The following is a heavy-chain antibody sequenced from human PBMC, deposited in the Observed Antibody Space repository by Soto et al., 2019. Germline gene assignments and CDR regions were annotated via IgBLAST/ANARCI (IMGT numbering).Heavy chain of an antibody. CDR3: AKDGSVESARWFDA. D-gene: IGHD2-8*02. V-gene: IGHV3-23*01. CDR2: IGSGGGNI. CDR1: GFTFSNYA. J-gene: IGHJ5*01. Sequence: GGSLRLSCAASGFTFSNYAMSWVRQAPGKGLAWVSVIGSGGGNINYADSVRGRFTISRDNSKNTLYLQMNSLRADDTAIYYCAKDGSVESARWFDAEGQG.